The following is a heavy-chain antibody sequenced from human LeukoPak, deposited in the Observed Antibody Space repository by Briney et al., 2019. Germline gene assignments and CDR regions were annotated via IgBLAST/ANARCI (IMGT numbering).Heavy chain of an antibody. J-gene: IGHJ4*01. CDR2: IIPIFGTA. CDR1: GGTFSSYA. D-gene: IGHD6-19*01. Sequence: SVKLSCKASGGTFSSYAISWVRQAPGQGLEWMGGIIPIFGTANYAQKFQGRVTITADESTSTAYVELSSLRCEDTAVYYCARDGSSGWYFNWGDRTLVTVSS. CDR3: ARDGSSGWYFN. V-gene: IGHV1-69*13.